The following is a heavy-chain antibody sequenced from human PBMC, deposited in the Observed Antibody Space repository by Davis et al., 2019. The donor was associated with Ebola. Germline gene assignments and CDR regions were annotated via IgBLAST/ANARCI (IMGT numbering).Heavy chain of an antibody. V-gene: IGHV1-69*05. CDR2: IIPIFGTA. D-gene: IGHD3-10*01. Sequence: SVKVSCKASGGTFSSYAISWVRQAPGQGLEWMGGIIPIFGTANYAQKVQGRVTMTTDTSTSTAYMELRSLRSDDTAVYYCAKGSITMVRGVIIPYYYGMDVWGQGTTVTVSS. CDR3: AKGSITMVRGVIIPYYYGMDV. CDR1: GGTFSSYA. J-gene: IGHJ6*02.